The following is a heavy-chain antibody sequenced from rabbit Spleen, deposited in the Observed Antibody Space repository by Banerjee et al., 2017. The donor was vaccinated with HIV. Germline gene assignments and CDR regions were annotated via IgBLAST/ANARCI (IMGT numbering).Heavy chain of an antibody. CDR2: IYTGSSGYT. V-gene: IGHV1S40*01. J-gene: IGHJ6*01. D-gene: IGHD8-1*01. CDR1: GFSFSSNYY. CDR3: ARDAATSFSSYGMDL. Sequence: QSLEESGGDLVKPGASLTLTCTASGFSFSSNYYMCWVRQAPGKGLEWIGCIYTGSSGYTYYASWAKGRFTISKTSSTTVTLQMTSLTDADTAIYFCARDAATSFSSYGMDLWGPGTLVTVS.